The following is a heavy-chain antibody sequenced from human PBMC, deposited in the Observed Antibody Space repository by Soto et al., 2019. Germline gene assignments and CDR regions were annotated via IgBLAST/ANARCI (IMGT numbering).Heavy chain of an antibody. CDR2: IIPILGIA. J-gene: IGHJ4*02. Sequence: SVKVSCKASGGTFSSYTISWVRQAPGQGLEWMGRIIPILGIANYAQKFQGRVTITADKSTSTAYMELSSLRSEDTAVYYCASSYCSGGSCYSNFYYFDYWGQGTLVTSPQ. D-gene: IGHD2-15*01. V-gene: IGHV1-69*02. CDR1: GGTFSSYT. CDR3: ASSYCSGGSCYSNFYYFDY.